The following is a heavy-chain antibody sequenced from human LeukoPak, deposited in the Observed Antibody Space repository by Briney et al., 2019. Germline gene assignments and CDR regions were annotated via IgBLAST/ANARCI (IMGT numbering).Heavy chain of an antibody. V-gene: IGHV3-30*18. Sequence: GGSLRLSCAASGFTFSSYGMHWVRQAPGKGLEWVAVISYDGSNKYYADSVKGRFTISRDNSKNTLYLQMNSLRAEDTAVYYCAKGSGIAVAANWFDPWGQGTLVTVSS. CDR2: ISYDGSNK. J-gene: IGHJ5*02. CDR3: AKGSGIAVAANWFDP. D-gene: IGHD6-19*01. CDR1: GFTFSSYG.